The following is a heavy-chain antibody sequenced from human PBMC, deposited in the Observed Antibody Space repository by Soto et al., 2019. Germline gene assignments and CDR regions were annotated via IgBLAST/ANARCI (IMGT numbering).Heavy chain of an antibody. Sequence: QVQLVESGGGVVQPGRSLRLSCAASGFTFSSYAMHWVRQAPGKGLEWVAVISYDGSNKYYADSVKGRFTISRDNSKNTLYLQMNSLRAEDTAVYYCAREVGYCSGGSCYRNTYYYYYGMDVWGQGTTVTVSS. J-gene: IGHJ6*02. CDR1: GFTFSSYA. D-gene: IGHD2-15*01. CDR3: AREVGYCSGGSCYRNTYYYYYGMDV. CDR2: ISYDGSNK. V-gene: IGHV3-30-3*01.